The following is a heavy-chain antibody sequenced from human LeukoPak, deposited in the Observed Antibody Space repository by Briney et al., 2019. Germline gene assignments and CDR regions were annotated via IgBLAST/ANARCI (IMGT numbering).Heavy chain of an antibody. CDR2: IYTSGST. D-gene: IGHD2-15*01. J-gene: IGHJ4*02. CDR1: GGSISSYY. CDR3: ASRVCRLGYCSGGSLAPGY. Sequence: SETLSLTCTVSGGSISSYYWSWIRQPAGKGLEWIGRIYTSGSTNYNPSLKSRVTMSVDTSKNQFSLKLSSVTAADTAVYYCASRVCRLGYCSGGSLAPGYWGQGTLVTVSS. V-gene: IGHV4-4*07.